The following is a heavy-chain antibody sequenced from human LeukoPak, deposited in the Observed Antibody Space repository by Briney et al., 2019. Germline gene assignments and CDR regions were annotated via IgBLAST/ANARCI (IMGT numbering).Heavy chain of an antibody. CDR1: GGSISSNNW. CDR3: ARHPYYYDSSGTRNYYYYMDV. Sequence: SGTLSLTCGVSGGSISSNNWWSWVRQPPGQGLEWIGEIYHSGSANYNPSLKSRVTISVDKSKNQFSLKLSSVTAADTAVYYCARHPYYYDSSGTRNYYYYMDVWGKGTTVTISS. D-gene: IGHD3-22*01. CDR2: IYHSGSA. V-gene: IGHV4-4*02. J-gene: IGHJ6*03.